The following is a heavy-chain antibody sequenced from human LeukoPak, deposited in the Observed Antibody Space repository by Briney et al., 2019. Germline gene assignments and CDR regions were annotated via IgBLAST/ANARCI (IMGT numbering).Heavy chain of an antibody. Sequence: SETLSLTCSVSGGSISSSVLYWGWVRQPPGKGLEWIVSGSSSGNAYYNPSLKSRVTVSVDTSKNQFSLKVTSVTAADTAVYYCARDEKGHASGWTQLDVWGKGTTVTVSS. CDR2: GSSSGNA. CDR3: ARDEKGHASGWTQLDV. V-gene: IGHV4-39*07. D-gene: IGHD6-19*01. J-gene: IGHJ6*04. CDR1: GGSISSSVLY.